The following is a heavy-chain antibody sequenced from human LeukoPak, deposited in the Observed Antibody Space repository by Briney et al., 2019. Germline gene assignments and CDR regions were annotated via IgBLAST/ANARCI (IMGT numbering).Heavy chain of an antibody. D-gene: IGHD6-6*01. Sequence: PGGSLRLSCAASGFTFSTYAMSWVRQAPGKGLEWVSAISASGGSTYYADSVKGRFTISRDNSKNTLYLQMNSLRAEDTAVYYCAKRGLGSSSGAYHFDYWGQGTLVTVSS. CDR1: GFTFSTYA. CDR2: ISASGGST. CDR3: AKRGLGSSSGAYHFDY. J-gene: IGHJ4*02. V-gene: IGHV3-23*01.